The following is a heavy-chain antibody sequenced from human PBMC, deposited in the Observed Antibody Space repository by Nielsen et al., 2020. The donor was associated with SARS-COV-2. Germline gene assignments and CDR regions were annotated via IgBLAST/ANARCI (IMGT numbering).Heavy chain of an antibody. CDR2: IYHSGST. V-gene: IGHV4-4*02. Sequence: SETLSLTCAVSGGSISSSNWWSWVRQPPGKGLEWIGEIYHSGSTNYNPSLKSRVTISVDTSKNQFSLKLSSVTAADTAVYYCARGDYSSGALDYWGQGTLVTVSS. D-gene: IGHD6-19*01. J-gene: IGHJ4*02. CDR1: GGSISSSNW. CDR3: ARGDYSSGALDY.